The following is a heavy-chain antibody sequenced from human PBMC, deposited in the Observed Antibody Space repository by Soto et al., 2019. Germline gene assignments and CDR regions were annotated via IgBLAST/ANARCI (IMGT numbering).Heavy chain of an antibody. CDR2: ISAYNGNT. CDR1: GYTFTSYG. Sequence: DAVQVSCKASGYTFTSYGISWVRQAPGQGLEWMGWISAYNGNTNYAQKLQGRVTMTTDTSTSTAYMELRSLRSDDTAVYYCARSTYYYDSSGPFESWGQGTMVTVSS. J-gene: IGHJ3*02. D-gene: IGHD3-22*01. V-gene: IGHV1-18*04. CDR3: ARSTYYYDSSGPFES.